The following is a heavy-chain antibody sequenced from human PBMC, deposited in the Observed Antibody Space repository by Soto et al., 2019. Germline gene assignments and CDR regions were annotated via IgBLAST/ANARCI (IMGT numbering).Heavy chain of an antibody. CDR2: INPSGGST. CDR1: GYTFTSYY. Sequence: ASVKVSCKASGYTFTSYYMHWVRQAPGQGLEWMGIINPSGGSTSYAQKFQGRVTMTRDTSTSTVYMELSSLRSEDTAVYYCARKQNYYGSGTHRGMDVWGQGTTVTVAS. V-gene: IGHV1-46*01. CDR3: ARKQNYYGSGTHRGMDV. J-gene: IGHJ6*02. D-gene: IGHD3-10*01.